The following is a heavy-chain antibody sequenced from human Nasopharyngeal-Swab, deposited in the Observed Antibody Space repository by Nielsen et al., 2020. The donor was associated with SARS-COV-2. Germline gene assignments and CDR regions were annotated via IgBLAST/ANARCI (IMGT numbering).Heavy chain of an antibody. Sequence: LKISCAASGFTFSSYSMNWVRQAPGKGLEWVSSISSSSSYIYYADSVKGRFTISRDNAKNSLYLQMNSLRAEDTAVYYCARDHFPWDFWSGYYYYYYMDVWGKGTTVTVSS. CDR2: ISSSSSYI. D-gene: IGHD3-3*01. V-gene: IGHV3-21*01. CDR3: ARDHFPWDFWSGYYYYYYMDV. CDR1: GFTFSSYS. J-gene: IGHJ6*03.